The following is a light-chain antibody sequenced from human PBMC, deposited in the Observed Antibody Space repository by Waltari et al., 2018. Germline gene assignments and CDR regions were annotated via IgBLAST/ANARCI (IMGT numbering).Light chain of an antibody. CDR3: QQADSFPIT. CDR1: QDIRSW. V-gene: IGKV1-12*01. CDR2: AGS. Sequence: DIQMTQSPSSVSASIGDRVTITCRASQDIRSWLAWYQQKPGKAPKFLIYAGSSLQRGVPSSFSGSGAGTDFTLTISSLQPEDFATYYCQQADSFPITFGQGTRLEIK. J-gene: IGKJ5*01.